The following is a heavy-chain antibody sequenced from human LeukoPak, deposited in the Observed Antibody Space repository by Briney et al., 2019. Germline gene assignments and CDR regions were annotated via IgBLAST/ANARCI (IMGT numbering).Heavy chain of an antibody. J-gene: IGHJ6*04. CDR3: ARNTGKGMGPLHKMDV. V-gene: IGHV3-48*04. D-gene: IGHD2-8*01. CDR2: ICSSSSTI. Sequence: PGGSLRLYCAASGFTFSSYSMNWVRQAPGKGLEWVSYICSSSSTIYYADSVKGRFTISRDNDKNSLYLQMNSLRAEDTAVYYCARNTGKGMGPLHKMDVWGKGTTVTVSS. CDR1: GFTFSSYS.